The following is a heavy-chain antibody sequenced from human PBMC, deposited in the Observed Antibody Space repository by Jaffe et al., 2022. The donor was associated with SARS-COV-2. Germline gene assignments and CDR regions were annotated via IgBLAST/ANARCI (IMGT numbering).Heavy chain of an antibody. D-gene: IGHD2-15*01. Sequence: EVQLVESGGGSVQPGGSLRLSCAASGFTFSDYWMTWVRQAPGKGLEWVANIKKDGSEKNHVDSVEGRFTISRDNAENLLFLEMNRLKAEDTAVYYCARDGSYCSGGSCYSVVGAFDMWGQGTTVTVSS. CDR3: ARDGSYCSGGSCYSVVGAFDM. V-gene: IGHV3-7*03. CDR2: IKKDGSEK. CDR1: GFTFSDYW. J-gene: IGHJ3*02.